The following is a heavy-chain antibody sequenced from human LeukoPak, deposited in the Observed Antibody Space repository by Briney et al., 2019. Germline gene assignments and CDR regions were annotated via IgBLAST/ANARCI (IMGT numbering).Heavy chain of an antibody. CDR2: INPNSGGT. D-gene: IGHD6-13*01. V-gene: IGHV1-2*02. CDR1: GYTFTGYY. CDR3: ARDRVGSSSSLDY. J-gene: IGHJ4*02. Sequence: GASVKVSCKASGYTFTGYYMHWVRQAPGQGLEWMGWINPNSGGTNYAQKFQGRVTMTRDTSISTAYMELSRLRSDDTAVYYCARDRVGSSSSLDYWGQGTLVTVSS.